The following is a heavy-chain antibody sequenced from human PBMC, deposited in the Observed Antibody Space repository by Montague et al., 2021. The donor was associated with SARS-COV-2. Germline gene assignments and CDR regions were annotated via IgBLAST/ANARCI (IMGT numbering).Heavy chain of an antibody. D-gene: IGHD6-19*01. Sequence: TLSLTCSVSGGSISSGGYYWTWIRQHPGKGLEWIGYIYSSGSTYYNPSLKSRVTITVDTSKHQFSLKLSSVTAADTAVYCCACYLDSSGWPNPPGSWTLDVWGQGTLVTVSS. J-gene: IGHJ6*02. CDR3: ACYLDSSGWPNPPGSWTLDV. CDR2: IYSSGST. V-gene: IGHV4-31*03. CDR1: GGSISSGGYY.